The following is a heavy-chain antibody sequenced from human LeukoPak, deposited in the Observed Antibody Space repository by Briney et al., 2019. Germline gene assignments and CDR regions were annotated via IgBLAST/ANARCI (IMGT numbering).Heavy chain of an antibody. V-gene: IGHV4-59*04. CDR1: GFTFSSYW. J-gene: IGHJ5*02. CDR2: IYYRGST. D-gene: IGHD3-3*01. Sequence: PGGSLRLSCAASGFTFSSYWMSWVRQSPEKGLEWIGSIYYRGSTYYNPSLKSRVIMSVDTSENHFSLRLTSVTAADTAIYYCARQNYYNLWNALNWFDPWGQGTLVTVSS. CDR3: ARQNYYNLWNALNWFDP.